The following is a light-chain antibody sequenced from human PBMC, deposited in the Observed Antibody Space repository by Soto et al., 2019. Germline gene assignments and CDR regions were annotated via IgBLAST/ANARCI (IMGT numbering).Light chain of an antibody. V-gene: IGKV1-39*01. CDR2: AAS. J-gene: IGKJ4*01. CDR3: KQSYGTPLT. Sequence: DMEMTQSPSSLSASVGDRVTITCRASQSISNYLNWYQHKPGKVPKLLIYAASSFQSGIPTRFSGSGSWTDFNLNITSLQPEAFATYYCKQSYGTPLTFGGRTKIEIK. CDR1: QSISNY.